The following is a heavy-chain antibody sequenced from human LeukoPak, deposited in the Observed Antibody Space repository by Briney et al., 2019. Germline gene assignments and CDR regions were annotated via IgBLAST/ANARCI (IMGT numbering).Heavy chain of an antibody. CDR1: GCTLSNYW. J-gene: IGHJ4*02. Sequence: GGSLRLSCAASGCTLSNYWMSWVRQAPEKGLEWVANIKQYGSGKYYVDSVEGRFTISRDNAKNSLYLQMASLTAEDTAVYYCARGGYYRFDYWGQGTLVTVSS. D-gene: IGHD1-26*01. CDR2: IKQYGSGK. CDR3: ARGGYYRFDY. V-gene: IGHV3-7*04.